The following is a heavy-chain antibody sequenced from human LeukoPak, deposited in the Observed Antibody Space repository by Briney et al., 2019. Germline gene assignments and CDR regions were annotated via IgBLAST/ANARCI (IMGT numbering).Heavy chain of an antibody. Sequence: ASVKVSCKASGGTFISYAISWVRQAPGQGREWMGGIIPIFGTANYAQKYQARVTITADKSTSTADMELSRLRSEDTAVYYCARESRYSYGESFFDYWGQGTLVTVSS. CDR3: ARESRYSYGESFFDY. D-gene: IGHD5-18*01. V-gene: IGHV1-69*06. CDR2: IIPIFGTA. CDR1: GGTFISYA. J-gene: IGHJ4*02.